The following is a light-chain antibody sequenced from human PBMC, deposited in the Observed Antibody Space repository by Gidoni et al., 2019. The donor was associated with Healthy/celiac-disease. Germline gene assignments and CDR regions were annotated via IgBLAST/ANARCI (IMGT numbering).Light chain of an antibody. Sequence: SSFLTPPPSVSVAPGQTARITRGGNNMGSKSVHWYQQKPGQAPVLVVYDDSDRPSGIPERFSGSNSGNTATLTISRVEAGDEADYYCQVWDSSSDHPVFGGGTKLTVL. CDR2: DDS. CDR1: NMGSKS. V-gene: IGLV3-21*02. CDR3: QVWDSSSDHPV. J-gene: IGLJ2*01.